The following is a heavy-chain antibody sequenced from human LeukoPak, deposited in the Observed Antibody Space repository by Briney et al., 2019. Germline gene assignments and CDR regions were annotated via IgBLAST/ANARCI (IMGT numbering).Heavy chain of an antibody. V-gene: IGHV4-34*01. CDR2: INHSGST. CDR3: AYGQGELVSFDP. CDR1: GGSFSGYY. Sequence: PSETLSLTCAVYGGSFSGYYWSWIRQPPGKGLEWIGEINHSGSTNYNPSLKSRVTISVDTSKNQFSLKLSSVTAADTAVYYCAYGQGELVSFDPWAREPWSPSPQ. D-gene: IGHD1-26*01. J-gene: IGHJ5*02.